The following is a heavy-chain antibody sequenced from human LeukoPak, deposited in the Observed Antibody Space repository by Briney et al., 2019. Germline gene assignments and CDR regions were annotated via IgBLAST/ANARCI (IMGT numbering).Heavy chain of an antibody. CDR3: ASQGYDILTGYSYMDV. J-gene: IGHJ6*03. CDR1: GYTFTGYY. D-gene: IGHD3-9*01. V-gene: IGHV1-2*02. Sequence: GASVKVSCKASGYTFTGYYMHWVRQAPGQGLEWMGWISPNSGGTNYAQKFQGRVTMTRDTSISTAYMELSRLRSDDTAVYYCASQGYDILTGYSYMDVWGKGTTVTISS. CDR2: ISPNSGGT.